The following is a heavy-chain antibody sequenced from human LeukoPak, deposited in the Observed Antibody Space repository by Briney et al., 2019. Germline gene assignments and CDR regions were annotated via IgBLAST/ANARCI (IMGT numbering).Heavy chain of an antibody. Sequence: PSETLSLTCTVSGGSISSYYWSWIRQPPGKGLEWIGYIYYSGSTNYNPSLKSRVTISVDTSKNQFSLKLSSVTAADTAVYYCAGQLWLSRGSFDYWGQGTLVTVSS. V-gene: IGHV4-59*12. CDR3: AGQLWLSRGSFDY. CDR2: IYYSGST. CDR1: GGSISSYY. J-gene: IGHJ4*02. D-gene: IGHD3-10*01.